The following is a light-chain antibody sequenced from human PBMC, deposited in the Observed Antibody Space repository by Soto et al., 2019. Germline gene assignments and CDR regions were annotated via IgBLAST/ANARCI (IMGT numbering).Light chain of an antibody. CDR2: WAS. V-gene: IGKV4-1*01. CDR3: QQYFSTPIT. J-gene: IGKJ5*01. Sequence: DIVMTQSPDSLAVSLGERATINCKSSQSVLYTSNNKNYLAWYRQKPGQPPKLLIYWASTRESGVPDRFSGSGSGTGFTLTISSLQAEDVAVYYCQQYFSTPITFGQGTRLEIK. CDR1: QSVLYTSNNKNY.